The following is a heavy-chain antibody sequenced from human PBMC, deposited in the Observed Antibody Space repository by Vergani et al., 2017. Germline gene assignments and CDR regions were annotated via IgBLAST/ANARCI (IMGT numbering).Heavy chain of an antibody. D-gene: IGHD1-14*01. J-gene: IGHJ6*03. CDR3: AKEVWLGYNCGPMDV. V-gene: IGHV3-30*02. Sequence: QVQLVESGGGVVQPGGSLRLSCAASGFTFSSYGMHWVRQAPGKGLEWVAFIRYDGSNKYYADSVKGRFTISRDNAKNSLYLQMNSLRAEDTAVYYCAKEVWLGYNCGPMDVWGKGTTVTVSS. CDR1: GFTFSSYG. CDR2: IRYDGSNK.